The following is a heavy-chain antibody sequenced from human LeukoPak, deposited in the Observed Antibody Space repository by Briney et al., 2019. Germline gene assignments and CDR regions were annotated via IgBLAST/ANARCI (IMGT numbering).Heavy chain of an antibody. CDR3: ARHKERGAHYDYVWGSYRYDAFDI. Sequence: AGESLRISCKGSGYSFTSYWIGWVRQMPGKGLEWMGIIYPGDSDTRYSPSFQGQVTIPADKSISTAYLQWSSLKASDTAMYYCARHKERGAHYDYVWGSYRYDAFDIWGQGTMVTVSS. CDR2: IYPGDSDT. J-gene: IGHJ3*02. V-gene: IGHV5-51*01. D-gene: IGHD3-16*02. CDR1: GYSFTSYW.